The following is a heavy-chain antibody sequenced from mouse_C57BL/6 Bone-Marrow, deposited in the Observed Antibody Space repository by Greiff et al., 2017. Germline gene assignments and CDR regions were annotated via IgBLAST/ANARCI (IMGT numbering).Heavy chain of an antibody. V-gene: IGHV1-64*01. Sequence: QVQLQQPGAELVKPGASVKLSCKASGYTFTSYWMHWVKQRPGQGLEWIGMIHPNSGSTNYNEKFKSQATLTVDKSSSTAYMQLSSLTSEDSAVYYCARDYLYYFDYWGQGTTLTVSS. CDR2: IHPNSGST. CDR1: GYTFTSYW. J-gene: IGHJ2*01. D-gene: IGHD5-5*01. CDR3: ARDYLYYFDY.